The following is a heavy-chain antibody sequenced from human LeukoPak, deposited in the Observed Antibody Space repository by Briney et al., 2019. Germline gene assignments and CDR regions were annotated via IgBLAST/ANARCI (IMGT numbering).Heavy chain of an antibody. CDR2: ISAYNGNT. V-gene: IGHV1-18*01. Sequence: ASVKVSCKAPGYTFTSYGISWVRQAPGQGLEWMGWISAYNGNTNYAQKLQGRVTMTRDTSTSTVYMELSSLRSEDTAVYYCARTQVRFLEWLGKNYYYGMDVWGQGTTVTVSS. CDR3: ARTQVRFLEWLGKNYYYGMDV. D-gene: IGHD3-3*01. CDR1: GYTFTSYG. J-gene: IGHJ6*02.